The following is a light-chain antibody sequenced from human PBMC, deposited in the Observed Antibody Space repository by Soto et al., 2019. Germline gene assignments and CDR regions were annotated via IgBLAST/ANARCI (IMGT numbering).Light chain of an antibody. J-gene: IGKJ3*01. CDR2: GVS. CDR3: QQYNDWPFT. CDR1: QSVRSRY. V-gene: IGKV3-15*01. Sequence: ETVLTQFPGTLSLSPGERATLSCRASQSVRSRYLAWYQQKPGQAPRLLIYGVSTRATGIPARFSGSESGTEFTLTISSLQSEDFAVYYCQQYNDWPFTFGPGTKVDIK.